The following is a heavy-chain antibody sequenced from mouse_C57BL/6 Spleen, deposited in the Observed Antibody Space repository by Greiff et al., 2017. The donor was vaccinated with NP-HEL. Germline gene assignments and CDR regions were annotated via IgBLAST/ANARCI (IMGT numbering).Heavy chain of an antibody. J-gene: IGHJ2*01. CDR2: INPYNGGT. CDR1: GYTFTDYY. CDR3: ARRISSITFYFDY. Sequence: VQLQQSGPVLVKPGASVKMSCKASGYTFTDYYMNWVKQSHGKSLEWIGVINPYNGGTSYNQKFKGKATLTVDKSSSPAYMELNSLTSEDSAVYYCARRISSITFYFDYWGQGTTLTVSS. V-gene: IGHV1-19*01. D-gene: IGHD1-1*01.